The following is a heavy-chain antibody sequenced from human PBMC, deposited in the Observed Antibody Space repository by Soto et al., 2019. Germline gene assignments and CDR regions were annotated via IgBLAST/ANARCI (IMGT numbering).Heavy chain of an antibody. D-gene: IGHD3-3*01. J-gene: IGHJ5*02. Sequence: QLQLQESGPGLVKPSETLYLTCTVSGGSISSSSYYWGWIRPPPGKGLEWIGSIYYSGSTYYNPSLKSRVTISVDTSKNQFSLKLSSVTAADTAVYYCARHGYFWSGPAFNNWFDPWGQGTLVTVSS. V-gene: IGHV4-39*01. CDR3: ARHGYFWSGPAFNNWFDP. CDR2: IYYSGST. CDR1: GGSISSSSYY.